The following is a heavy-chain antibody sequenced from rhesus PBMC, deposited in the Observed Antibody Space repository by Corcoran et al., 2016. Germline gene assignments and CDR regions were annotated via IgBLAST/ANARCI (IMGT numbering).Heavy chain of an antibody. J-gene: IGHJ4*01. Sequence: QVQLQESGPGLVKPSETLSLTCAVSGGSLAGPYWRWFCQPPGKGLEWIGRRSDDGSTKYNPVLESRVTISPDTSRNQFSLKLRSVTAADTAVYYCASGGPNSPYWGQGVLVIVSS. CDR1: GGSLAGPY. V-gene: IGHV4-173*01. D-gene: IGHD1-44*01. CDR2: RSDDGST. CDR3: ASGGPNSPY.